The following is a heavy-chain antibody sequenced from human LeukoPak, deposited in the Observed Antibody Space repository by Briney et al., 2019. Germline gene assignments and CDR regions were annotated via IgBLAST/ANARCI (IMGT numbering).Heavy chain of an antibody. J-gene: IGHJ4*02. CDR2: IGSDGSST. CDR3: ARSDYFDY. Sequence: GGSLRLSCVASGFTFSSYWMHWVRQAPGKGLVWVARIGSDGSSTSYAASVKGRFPISRDNAKNTLHMQMNSLRAEDTAVYYCARSDYFDYWGQGTLVTVSP. V-gene: IGHV3-74*01. CDR1: GFTFSSYW.